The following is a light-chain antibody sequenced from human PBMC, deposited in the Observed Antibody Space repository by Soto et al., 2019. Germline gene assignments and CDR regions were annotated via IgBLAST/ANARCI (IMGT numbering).Light chain of an antibody. V-gene: IGLV1-40*01. CDR3: QSYDSSLSAHVV. Sequence: QSVLTQPPSVSGAPGQRVTISCTGSSSNIGAGYDVHWYQQLPGTAPKVLIYGNSNRPSGVPDRFSGSKSGTSASLAITGLQAEDDANYYCQSYDSSLSAHVVFGGGTQLTVL. CDR1: SSNIGAGYD. CDR2: GNS. J-gene: IGLJ2*01.